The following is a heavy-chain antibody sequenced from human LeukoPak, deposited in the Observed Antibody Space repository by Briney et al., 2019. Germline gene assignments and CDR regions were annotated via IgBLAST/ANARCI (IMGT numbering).Heavy chain of an antibody. CDR1: GFTVSSNY. CDR3: ARDRDLFGGSYGPGYYFDY. V-gene: IGHV3-53*01. CDR2: IYSGGST. D-gene: IGHD1-26*01. Sequence: GGSLRLSCAASGFTVSSNYMSWVRQAPGKGLEWVSVIYSGGSTYYADSVKGRFTISRDNSKNTLYLQMNSLRAEDTAVYYCARDRDLFGGSYGPGYYFDYWGQGTLVTVSS. J-gene: IGHJ4*02.